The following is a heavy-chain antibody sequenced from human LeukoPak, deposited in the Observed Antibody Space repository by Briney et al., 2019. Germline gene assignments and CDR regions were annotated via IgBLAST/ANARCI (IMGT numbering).Heavy chain of an antibody. V-gene: IGHV4-59*12. CDR2: FYYSGST. D-gene: IGHD3-3*01. CDR3: ARDQYDFWSGYQNDAFDI. CDR1: GGSISSYY. J-gene: IGHJ3*02. Sequence: KPSETLSLTCTVSGGSISSYYWSWIRQPPGKGLEWIGYFYYSGSTYYNPSLKSRVTISVDTSKNQFSLKLSSVTAADTAVYYCARDQYDFWSGYQNDAFDIWGQGTMVTVSS.